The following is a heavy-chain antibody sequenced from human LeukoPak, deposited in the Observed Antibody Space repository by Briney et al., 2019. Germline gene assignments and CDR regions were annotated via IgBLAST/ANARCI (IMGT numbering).Heavy chain of an antibody. CDR2: IRYDGSNK. V-gene: IGHV3-30*02. D-gene: IGHD1-26*01. J-gene: IGHJ3*02. CDR1: GFIFNTYV. Sequence: GGSLRLSCAASGFIFNTYVMHWVRQAPGKGLEWLAFIRYDGSNKNYADSVKGRFTISRDNSKNTLYLQMNSLRAEDTAVYYCARDKDGWEAFDIWGQGTMVTVSS. CDR3: ARDKDGWEAFDI.